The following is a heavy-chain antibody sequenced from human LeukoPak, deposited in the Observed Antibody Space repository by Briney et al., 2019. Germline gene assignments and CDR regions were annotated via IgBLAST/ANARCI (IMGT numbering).Heavy chain of an antibody. CDR1: GYSFTSYW. CDR2: IYPGDSDT. Sequence: GESLKISCKGSGYSFTSYWIGWVLQMPGKGLEWMGIIYPGDSDTRYSPSFQGQVTISADKSISTAYLQWSSLKASDTAMYYCARWSLYSSSWYPGGDYWGQGTLVTVSS. D-gene: IGHD6-13*01. V-gene: IGHV5-51*01. J-gene: IGHJ4*02. CDR3: ARWSLYSSSWYPGGDY.